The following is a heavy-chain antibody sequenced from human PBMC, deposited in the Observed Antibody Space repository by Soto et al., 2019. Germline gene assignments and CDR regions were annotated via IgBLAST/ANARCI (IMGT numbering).Heavy chain of an antibody. Sequence: DSVEVSCKTSGYTFTDYYTHLVRQAPGQGLEWMGWLDPKSGGAYFAQKFQVRVTLTRDTSIGTAYIEVNSLTSDDTAVYFCTRQNIENSDGLYDAFDIWGQGTPVTVSS. D-gene: IGHD5-18*01. J-gene: IGHJ3*02. CDR2: LDPKSGGA. CDR3: TRQNIENSDGLYDAFDI. V-gene: IGHV1-2*02. CDR1: GYTFTDYY.